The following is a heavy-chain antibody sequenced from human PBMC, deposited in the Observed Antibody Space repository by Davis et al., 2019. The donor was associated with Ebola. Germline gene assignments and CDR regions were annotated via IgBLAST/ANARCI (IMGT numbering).Heavy chain of an antibody. V-gene: IGHV1-2*06. CDR3: ARGGGSTQSGIDY. J-gene: IGHJ4*02. CDR2: VILKSGAT. D-gene: IGHD3-10*01. Sequence: SVNVSCMASGYTFTDYNIHWMRQAPGQGLEWLGRVILKSGATNYAQKFQGRVTMTRDTSISTVYMELSSLRYDDTADYYCARGGGSTQSGIDYWGQGNLVTVSS. CDR1: GYTFTDYN.